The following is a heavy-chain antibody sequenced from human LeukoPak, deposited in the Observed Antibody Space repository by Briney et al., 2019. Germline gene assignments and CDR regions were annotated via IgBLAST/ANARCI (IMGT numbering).Heavy chain of an antibody. V-gene: IGHV1-24*01. D-gene: IGHD2-2*01. CDR1: GYTLTELS. J-gene: IGHJ3*02. CDR2: FDPEDGET. Sequence: ASVKVSCKVSGYTLTELSMHWVRQAPGKGLEWMGGFDPEDGETIYAQKFQGRVTMTEDTSTDTAYMELSSLRSEDTAVYYCATVGGYCSSTSCPWAFDIWGQGTMVTVSS. CDR3: ATVGGYCSSTSCPWAFDI.